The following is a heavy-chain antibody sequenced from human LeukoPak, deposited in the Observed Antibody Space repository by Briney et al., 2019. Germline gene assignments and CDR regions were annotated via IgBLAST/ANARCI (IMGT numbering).Heavy chain of an antibody. D-gene: IGHD2-2*01. CDR1: GGSISSSSYY. V-gene: IGHV4-39*01. Sequence: SETLSLTCTVSGGSISSSSYYWGWIRHPPGKGLEWIGSIYYSWSTYYNPSLKSRVTISVDTSKNQFSLKLSSVTAADTAVYYCARRLWGPRYAYDYWGQGTLVTVSS. J-gene: IGHJ4*02. CDR2: IYYSWST. CDR3: ARRLWGPRYAYDY.